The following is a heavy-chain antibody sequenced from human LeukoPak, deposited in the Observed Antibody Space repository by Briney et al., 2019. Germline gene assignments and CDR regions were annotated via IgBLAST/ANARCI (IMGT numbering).Heavy chain of an antibody. Sequence: SETLSLTCTVSGASISSYFRTWIRQSPGKGLEWIGYISNIGSTNYNPSLKSRVTISGDTSKSQFSLKLSSVTAADTAVYYCTRDRSALDTWGQGTMVTVSS. CDR1: GASISSYF. CDR2: ISNIGST. CDR3: TRDRSALDT. V-gene: IGHV4-59*01. J-gene: IGHJ3*02.